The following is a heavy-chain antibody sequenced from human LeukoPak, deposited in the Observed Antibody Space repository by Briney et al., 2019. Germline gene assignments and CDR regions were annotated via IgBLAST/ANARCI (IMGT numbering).Heavy chain of an antibody. V-gene: IGHV4-34*01. J-gene: IGHJ3*02. Sequence: PSETLSLTCAVYGGSFSGYYWSWIRQPPGKGLEWIGEINHSGSTNYNPSLRSRVTISVDTSKNQFSLQLNPVTAADTAVYFCARGRGYNAFDIWGHGTLVTVSS. CDR2: INHSGST. CDR1: GGSFSGYY. CDR3: ARGRGYNAFDI. D-gene: IGHD5-18*01.